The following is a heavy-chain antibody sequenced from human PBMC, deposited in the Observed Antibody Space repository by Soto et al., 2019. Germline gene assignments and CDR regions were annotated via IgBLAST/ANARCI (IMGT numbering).Heavy chain of an antibody. CDR2: INPNTGAT. Sequence: WASVKVSCKTSGSTFTGYYIHWVRQAPGQGLEWMGWINPNTGATLYAQKFQDRVTMTRDTSISTAYMELSGLTSEDTAVYFCAREKDYEILADYKKAGGFDYWGQGTLVTVSS. CDR1: GSTFTGYY. J-gene: IGHJ4*02. D-gene: IGHD3-9*01. V-gene: IGHV1-2*02. CDR3: AREKDYEILADYKKAGGFDY.